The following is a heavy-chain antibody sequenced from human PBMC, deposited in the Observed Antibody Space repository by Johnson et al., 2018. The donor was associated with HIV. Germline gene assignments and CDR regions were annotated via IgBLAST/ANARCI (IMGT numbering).Heavy chain of an antibody. CDR3: ASDLYCRGVSCQGGAFDI. J-gene: IGHJ3*02. V-gene: IGHV3-23*04. D-gene: IGHD2-15*01. CDR2: ISGSGGTT. Sequence: VQLVESGGGLVQPGGSLRLSCAASEFTFSGSAMSWVRQAPGKGLEWVSVISGSGGTTYCADSVKGRFTISRDNSKNTLYLQMNSLRADDTAVYYCASDLYCRGVSCQGGAFDIWGQGTMVSVSS. CDR1: EFTFSGSA.